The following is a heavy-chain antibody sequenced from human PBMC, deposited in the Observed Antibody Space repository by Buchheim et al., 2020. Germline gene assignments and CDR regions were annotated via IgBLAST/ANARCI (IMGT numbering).Heavy chain of an antibody. J-gene: IGHJ6*02. D-gene: IGHD2-15*01. CDR3: AREIDCSGGSCYWGDYYYGMNV. CDR2: ISYDGSNK. CDR1: GFTFSCYA. V-gene: IGHV3-30-3*01. Sequence: QVQLVESGGGVVQPGRSLRLSCAASGFTFSCYAMHWVRQAPGKGLEWVAVISYDGSNKYYADSVKGRFTISRDNSKNTLYLQMNSLRAEDTAVYYCAREIDCSGGSCYWGDYYYGMNVWGQGTT.